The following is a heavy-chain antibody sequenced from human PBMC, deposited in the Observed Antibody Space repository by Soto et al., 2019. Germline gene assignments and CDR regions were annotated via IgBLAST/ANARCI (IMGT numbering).Heavy chain of an antibody. V-gene: IGHV4-31*03. D-gene: IGHD6-13*01. CDR3: ARWASGIAAAGTEEGFDY. Sequence: QVQLQESGPGLVKPSQTLSLTCTVSGGSISSGGYYWSWIRQHPGKGLEWIGYIYYSGSTYYNPSLTSRVTISVDTSKNQFSLKLSSVTAADTAVYYCARWASGIAAAGTEEGFDYWGQGTLVTVSS. J-gene: IGHJ4*02. CDR2: IYYSGST. CDR1: GGSISSGGYY.